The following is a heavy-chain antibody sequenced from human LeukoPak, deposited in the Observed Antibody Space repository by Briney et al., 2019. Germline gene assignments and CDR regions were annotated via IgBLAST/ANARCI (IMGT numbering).Heavy chain of an antibody. CDR3: ARVTKDLGGFDY. D-gene: IGHD3-16*01. V-gene: IGHV4-31*03. J-gene: IGHJ4*02. CDR1: GGSISSGGYY. CDR2: IYYSGST. Sequence: SQTLSLTCTVSGGSISSGGYYWSWIRQHPGKGLEWIGYIYYSGSTYYNPSLKSRVTISADTSKNQFSLKLSSVTAADTAVYYCARVTKDLGGFDYWGQGTLVTVSS.